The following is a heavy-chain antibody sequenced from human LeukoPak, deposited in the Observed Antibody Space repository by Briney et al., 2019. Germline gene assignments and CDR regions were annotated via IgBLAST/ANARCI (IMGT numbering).Heavy chain of an antibody. CDR1: GYTFTSYG. Sequence: ASVKVSCKASGYTFTSYGISWVRQAPGQGLEWMGWISAYNGNTNYAQKFQGGVTMTRDTSISTAYMELSRLRSDDTAVYYCAREWGSSGTNNWFDPWGQGTLVTVSS. D-gene: IGHD3-16*01. CDR2: ISAYNGNT. CDR3: AREWGSSGTNNWFDP. V-gene: IGHV1-18*01. J-gene: IGHJ5*02.